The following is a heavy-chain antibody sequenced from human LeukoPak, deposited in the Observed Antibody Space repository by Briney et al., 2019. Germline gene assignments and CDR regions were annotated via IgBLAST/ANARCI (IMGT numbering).Heavy chain of an antibody. CDR2: LSGSSSIT. J-gene: IGHJ4*02. D-gene: IGHD6-13*01. CDR3: ARVRSSSWFDY. V-gene: IGHV3-48*04. Sequence: GGSLGLSCAASGFTFSSYSMNWVRQAPGKGLEWVSFLSGSSSITYHADSVKGRFIISRDNAKNTLYLQMNSLRAEDTAVYFCARVRSSSWFDYWGQGTLVAVSS. CDR1: GFTFSSYS.